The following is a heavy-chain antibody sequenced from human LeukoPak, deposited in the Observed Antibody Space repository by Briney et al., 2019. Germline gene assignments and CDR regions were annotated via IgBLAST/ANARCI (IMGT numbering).Heavy chain of an antibody. V-gene: IGHV7-4-1*02. D-gene: IGHD2-2*02. CDR1: GYTFTSYA. CDR3: ARDVPAAISDWFDP. CDR2: INTNTGNP. J-gene: IGHJ5*02. Sequence: GASVKVSCKASGYTFTSYAMNWVRQAPGQGLEWMGWINTNTGNPTYAQGFTGRFVFSLDTSVSTAYLQISSLKAEDTAVYYCARDVPAAISDWFDPWGQGTLVTVSS.